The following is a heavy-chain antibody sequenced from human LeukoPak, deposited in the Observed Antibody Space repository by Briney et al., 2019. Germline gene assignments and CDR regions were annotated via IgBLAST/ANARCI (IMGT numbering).Heavy chain of an antibody. J-gene: IGHJ4*02. CDR2: ISYDGSNK. Sequence: GGSLRLSCAASGFTFSSYGMHWVCQAPGKGLEWVAVISYDGSNKYYADSVKGRFTISRDNSKNTLYLQMNSLRAEDTAVYYCAKDRYSYAFEYSDSWGQGTLVTVSS. V-gene: IGHV3-30*18. D-gene: IGHD5-18*01. CDR3: AKDRYSYAFEYSDS. CDR1: GFTFSSYG.